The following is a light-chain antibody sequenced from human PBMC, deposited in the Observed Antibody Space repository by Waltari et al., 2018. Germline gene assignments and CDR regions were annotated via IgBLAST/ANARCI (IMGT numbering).Light chain of an antibody. CDR1: SSDVGSYHY. CDR2: DVS. CDR3: SSYTTSSTYV. Sequence: QSALTQPASVSGSPGQSITISCTGTSSDVGSYHYVPWYQQHPGKAPKLMIYDVSNRPSGVSNRFSGSKSGNTASLTISGLQAEDEAYYYCSSYTTSSTYVFGTGTKVTVL. V-gene: IGLV2-14*01. J-gene: IGLJ1*01.